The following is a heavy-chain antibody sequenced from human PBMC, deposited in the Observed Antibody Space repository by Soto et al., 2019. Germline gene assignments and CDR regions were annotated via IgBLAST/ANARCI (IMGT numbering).Heavy chain of an antibody. D-gene: IGHD3-10*01. CDR3: ARGLRASFGVRLSYYYYGMDV. CDR1: GGSFSDYY. V-gene: IGHV4-34*01. J-gene: IGHJ6*02. CDR2: VSQSGST. Sequence: QVQLQQWGAGLLKPSETLSLTCAVYGGSFSDYYWSWIRQPPGKGLECIGEVSQSGSTNYNPSLPSRVTISLDTSKNQFSLNLTSVTAADTAVYYCARGLRASFGVRLSYYYYGMDVWGHGTTVTVSS.